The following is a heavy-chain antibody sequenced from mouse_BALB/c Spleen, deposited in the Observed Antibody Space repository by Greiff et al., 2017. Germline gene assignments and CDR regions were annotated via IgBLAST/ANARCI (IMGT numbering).Heavy chain of an antibody. J-gene: IGHJ4*01. CDR2: ISYSGST. V-gene: IGHV3-8*02. CDR3: AMYNGGYAMDY. D-gene: IGHD1-3*01. Sequence: EVKLEESGPSLVKPSQTLSITCSVTGDSITSCYWNWIRKFPGNKLEYMGYISYSGSTYYNPSLKSRISITRDTSKNQYYLQLNSVTTEDTATYYCAMYNGGYAMDYWGKGTPVTVSS. CDR1: GDSITSCY.